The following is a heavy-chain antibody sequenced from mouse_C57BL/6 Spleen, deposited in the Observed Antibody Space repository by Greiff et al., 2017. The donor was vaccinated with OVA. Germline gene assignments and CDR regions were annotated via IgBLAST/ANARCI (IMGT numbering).Heavy chain of an antibody. CDR2: IDPEDGET. V-gene: IGHV14-2*01. D-gene: IGHD3-2*02. CDR3: ALDSSGLLFAY. Sequence: EVQRVESGAELVKPGASVKLSCTASGFNIKDYYMHWVKQRTEQGLEWIGRIDPEDGETKYAPKFQGKATITADTSSNTAYLQLSSLTSEDTAVYYCALDSSGLLFAYWGQGTLVTVSA. CDR1: GFNIKDYY. J-gene: IGHJ3*01.